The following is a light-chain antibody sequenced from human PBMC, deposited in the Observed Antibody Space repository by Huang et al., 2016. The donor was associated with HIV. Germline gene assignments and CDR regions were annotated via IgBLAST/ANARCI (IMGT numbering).Light chain of an antibody. CDR1: HSITSN. J-gene: IGKJ4*01. CDR3: QQYNNWPLT. CDR2: VAS. V-gene: IGKV3-15*01. Sequence: EIVMTQSPATLSVSPGERATLSCRASHSITSNLAWYQQPPGQAPRLLISVASTRATGSPVRFVGSGSGTQFTLTISSLQSEDFAIYYCQQYNNWPLTFGGGTKVEIK.